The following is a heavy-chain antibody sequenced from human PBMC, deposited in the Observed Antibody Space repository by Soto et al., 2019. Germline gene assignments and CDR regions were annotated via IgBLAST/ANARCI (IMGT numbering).Heavy chain of an antibody. CDR2: IYYSGST. V-gene: IGHV4-39*01. D-gene: IGHD6-19*01. Sequence: SETLSLTCIVSGGSISSSSYYWGWIRQPPGKGLEWIGSIYYSGSTYYNPSLKSRVTISVDTSKNQFSLKLNSVTAADTAVYYCARHAPMSKAYSSGWPPFDYWGQGTLVTVSS. CDR3: ARHAPMSKAYSSGWPPFDY. CDR1: GGSISSSSYY. J-gene: IGHJ4*02.